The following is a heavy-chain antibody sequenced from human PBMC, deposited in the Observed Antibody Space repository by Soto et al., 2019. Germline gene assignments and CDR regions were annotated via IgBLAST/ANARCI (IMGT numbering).Heavy chain of an antibody. CDR3: ARDIVVVVAAPTSGDYGMDV. Sequence: AGGSLRLSCAASGFTFSSYGMHWVRQAPGKGLEWVAVIWYDGSNKYYADSVKGRFTISRDNSKNTLYLQMNSLRAEDTAVYYCARDIVVVVAAPTSGDYGMDVWGQGTTVTVSS. CDR2: IWYDGSNK. D-gene: IGHD2-15*01. J-gene: IGHJ6*02. CDR1: GFTFSSYG. V-gene: IGHV3-33*01.